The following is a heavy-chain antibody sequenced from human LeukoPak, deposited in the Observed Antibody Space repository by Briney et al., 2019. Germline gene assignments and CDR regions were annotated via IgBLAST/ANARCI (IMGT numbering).Heavy chain of an antibody. CDR3: ARGQIRDGYNYDEY. D-gene: IGHD5-24*01. CDR1: GGSFSGYY. CDR2: INHSGST. Sequence: PSETLSLTCAVYGGSFSGYYWSWIRQPPGKGLEWIGEINHSGSTNYNPSLNSRVNISVDTSKNHFSLQLSSVTAADTAVYYCARGQIRDGYNYDEYWGQGTLVTVSS. J-gene: IGHJ4*02. V-gene: IGHV4-34*01.